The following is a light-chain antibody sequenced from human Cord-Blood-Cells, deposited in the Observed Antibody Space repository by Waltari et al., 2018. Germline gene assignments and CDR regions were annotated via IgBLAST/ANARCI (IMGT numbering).Light chain of an antibody. Sequence: QSALTQPPSASGSPGQSVTISCTGTSSDVGGCNYVSWYQQHPGKAPKLMIYEVSHRASGVPDRFPGSKSGNTAALTVSGLQAEDEADYYCSSYAGSNKIVVFGGGTKLTVL. CDR3: SSYAGSNKIVV. V-gene: IGLV2-8*01. CDR2: EVS. J-gene: IGLJ2*01. CDR1: SSDVGGCNY.